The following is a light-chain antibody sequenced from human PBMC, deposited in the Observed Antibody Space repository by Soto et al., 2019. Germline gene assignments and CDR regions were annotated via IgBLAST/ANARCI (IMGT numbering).Light chain of an antibody. V-gene: IGLV2-23*02. CDR1: SSDVGGYNL. CDR2: AVT. J-gene: IGLJ1*01. Sequence: QSALTQPASVSGSPGQSITISCTGNSSDVGGYNLVSWYQQHPGKAPKLIIYAVTERPSGVSNRFSGSKSGNTASLTISGLQAEDEGDYFCCSFAGSHTLYVFGTGTTLTV. CDR3: CSFAGSHTLYV.